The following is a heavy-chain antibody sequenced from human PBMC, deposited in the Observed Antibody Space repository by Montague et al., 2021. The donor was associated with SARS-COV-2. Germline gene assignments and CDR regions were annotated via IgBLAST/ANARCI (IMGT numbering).Heavy chain of an antibody. Sequence: SETLSLTCAVYGGSFSGYYWTWIRQSPGKGLEWIAEINHSGTTNYNFNPSLRSRVTISMDTSKSQFSLELSSVTAADTGVYYCARWDPQTLTLIGLRGKSASDYWGQGTLVTVSS. CDR1: GGSFSGYY. V-gene: IGHV4-34*01. J-gene: IGHJ4*02. CDR2: INHSGTT. CDR3: ARWDPQTLTLIGLRGKSASDY. D-gene: IGHD4-23*01.